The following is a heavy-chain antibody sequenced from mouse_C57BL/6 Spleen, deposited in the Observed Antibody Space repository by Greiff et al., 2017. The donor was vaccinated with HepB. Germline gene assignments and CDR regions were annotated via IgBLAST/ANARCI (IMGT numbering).Heavy chain of an antibody. CDR2: IYPGDGDT. CDR3: ARSYDYYYAMDY. D-gene: IGHD2-4*01. J-gene: IGHJ4*01. CDR1: GYAFSSSW. V-gene: IGHV1-82*01. Sequence: VKLMESGPELVKPGASVKISCKASGYAFSSSWMNWVKQRPGKGLEWIGRIYPGDGDTNYNGKFKGKATLTADKSSSTAYMQLSSLTSEDSAVYFCARSYDYYYAMDYWGQGTSVTVSS.